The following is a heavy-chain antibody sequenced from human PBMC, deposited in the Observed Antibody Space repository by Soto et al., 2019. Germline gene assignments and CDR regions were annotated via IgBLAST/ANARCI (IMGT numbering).Heavy chain of an antibody. J-gene: IGHJ4*02. CDR2: ISWDGGST. CDR1: GFTFDDYT. Sequence: PGGSLRLSCAASGFTFDDYTMHWVRQAPGKGLEWVSLISWDGGSTYYADSVKGRFTISRDNSKNSLYLQMNSLRTEDTALYYCAKGGPYDFWSGSDYWGQGTLVTVSS. CDR3: AKGGPYDFWSGSDY. D-gene: IGHD3-3*01. V-gene: IGHV3-43*01.